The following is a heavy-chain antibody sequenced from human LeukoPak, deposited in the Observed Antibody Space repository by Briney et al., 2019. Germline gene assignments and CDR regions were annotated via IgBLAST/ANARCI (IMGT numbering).Heavy chain of an antibody. J-gene: IGHJ5*02. Sequence: SETLSLTCAVSGGSISSGGYSWSWIRQPPGKGLEWIGYIYHSGSTYYNPSLKSRVTISVDRSKNQFSLKLSSVTAADTAVYYCARGVGRSPRSNWFDPWGQGTLVTVSS. V-gene: IGHV4-30-2*01. CDR3: ARGVGRSPRSNWFDP. CDR1: GGSISSGGYS. D-gene: IGHD3-16*01. CDR2: IYHSGST.